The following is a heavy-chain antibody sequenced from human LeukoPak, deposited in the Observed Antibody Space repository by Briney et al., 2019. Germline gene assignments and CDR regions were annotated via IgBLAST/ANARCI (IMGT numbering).Heavy chain of an antibody. J-gene: IGHJ4*02. CDR3: ARDKGDDSSGYYRDY. CDR2: IYSGGST. CDR1: GFTFSSYA. V-gene: IGHV3-53*04. Sequence: PGRSLRLSCAASGFTFSSYAMSWVRQAPGKGLEWVSVIYSGGSTYYADSVKGRFTISRHNSKNTLYLQMNSLRAEDTAVYYCARDKGDDSSGYYRDYWGQGTLVTVSS. D-gene: IGHD3-22*01.